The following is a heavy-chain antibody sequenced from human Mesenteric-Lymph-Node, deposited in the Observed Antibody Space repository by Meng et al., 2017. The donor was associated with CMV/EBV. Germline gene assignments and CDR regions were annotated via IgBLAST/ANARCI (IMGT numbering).Heavy chain of an antibody. V-gene: IGHV4-34*01. CDR3: ARGREITMVRGIICSFDY. D-gene: IGHD3-10*01. CDR2: INHRGST. Sequence: WSFTGFHWSSIRQPPGKGLEWIGDINHRGSTNYNPSLKRRVTISVDTSKNQFSLKLSSVTAADTAVHYCARGREITMVRGIICSFDYWGQGTLVTVSS. J-gene: IGHJ4*02. CDR1: WSFTGFH.